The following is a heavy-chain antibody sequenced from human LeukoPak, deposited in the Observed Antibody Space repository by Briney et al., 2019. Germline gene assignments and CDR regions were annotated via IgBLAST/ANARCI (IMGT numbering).Heavy chain of an antibody. J-gene: IGHJ3*02. CDR3: ARGVRWLQLPFDAFDI. V-gene: IGHV1-69*06. CDR2: IIPIFGTA. D-gene: IGHD5-24*01. Sequence: SVKVSCKASGYTFTGYYMHWVRQAPGQGLEWMGGIIPIFGTANYAQKFQGRVTITADKSTSTAYMELSSLRSEDTAVYYCARGVRWLQLPFDAFDIWGQGTMVTVSS. CDR1: GYTFTGYY.